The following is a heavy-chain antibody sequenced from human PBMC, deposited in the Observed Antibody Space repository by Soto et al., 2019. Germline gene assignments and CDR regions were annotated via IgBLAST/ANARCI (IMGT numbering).Heavy chain of an antibody. V-gene: IGHV1-46*01. J-gene: IGHJ6*02. Sequence: ASVKVSCKASGYTFTSYYMHWVRQAPGRGLEWMGIINPSGGSTSYAQKFQGRVTMTADKSTSTVYMELSSVRSEDTAVYYCARFLPVSYYYYFVMDVWGQGTTVTVSS. CDR2: INPSGGST. CDR1: GYTFTSYY. CDR3: ARFLPVSYYYYFVMDV.